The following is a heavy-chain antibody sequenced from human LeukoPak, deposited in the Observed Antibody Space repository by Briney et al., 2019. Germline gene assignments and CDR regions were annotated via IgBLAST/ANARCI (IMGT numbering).Heavy chain of an antibody. V-gene: IGHV1-18*01. Sequence: ASVKVSCKASGYTFTSYAISWVRQAPGQGLEWMGWISVYNGNTDYAQKLQGRVTMTTDTSTSTAHMELRSLRSDDTAVYYCARASLGDAFDIWGQGTMVTVSS. CDR1: GYTFTSYA. CDR3: ARASLGDAFDI. CDR2: ISVYNGNT. J-gene: IGHJ3*02.